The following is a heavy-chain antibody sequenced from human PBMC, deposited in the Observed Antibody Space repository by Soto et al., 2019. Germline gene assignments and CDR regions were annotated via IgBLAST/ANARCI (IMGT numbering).Heavy chain of an antibody. J-gene: IGHJ6*02. V-gene: IGHV1-69*13. D-gene: IGHD1-1*01. Sequence: SVKVSCKASGGTFSSYAISWVRQAPGQGLEWMGGIIPIFGTANYAQKFQGRVTITADESTSTAYMELSSLRSEDTAVYYCARDQDNHYYYYYGVDVWGQGTTVTVSS. CDR2: IIPIFGTA. CDR1: GGTFSSYA. CDR3: ARDQDNHYYYYYGVDV.